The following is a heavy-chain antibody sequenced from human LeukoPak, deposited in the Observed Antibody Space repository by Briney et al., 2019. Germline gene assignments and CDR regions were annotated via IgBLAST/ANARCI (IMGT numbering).Heavy chain of an antibody. Sequence: ASVNVSCKASGYTFTSYGISWVRQAPGQGLEWMGWISAYNGNTNYAQKLQGRVTMTTDTSTSTAYMELRSLRSDDTAVYYCARGYCSGGSCYHFDSWGQGTLVTVSS. D-gene: IGHD2-15*01. V-gene: IGHV1-18*01. CDR3: ARGYCSGGSCYHFDS. CDR1: GYTFTSYG. J-gene: IGHJ4*02. CDR2: ISAYNGNT.